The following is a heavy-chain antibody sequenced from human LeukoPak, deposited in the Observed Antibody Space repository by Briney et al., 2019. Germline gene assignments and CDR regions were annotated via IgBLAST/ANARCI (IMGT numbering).Heavy chain of an antibody. J-gene: IGHJ4*02. D-gene: IGHD3-22*01. CDR3: ARELYPDSSGYYYVDY. Sequence: GASVKVSCKASGGTFSSYAISWVRQAPGQGLEWMGRIIPILGIANYAQKFQGRVTITADKSTSTAYMELSSLRSEDTAVYYCARELYPDSSGYYYVDYWGQGTLVTVSP. V-gene: IGHV1-69*04. CDR2: IIPILGIA. CDR1: GGTFSSYA.